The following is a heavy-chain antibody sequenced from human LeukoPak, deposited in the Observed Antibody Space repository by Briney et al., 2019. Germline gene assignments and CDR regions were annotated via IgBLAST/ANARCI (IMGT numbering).Heavy chain of an antibody. Sequence: PGGTLSLSCAASGFTFSSNGLSWVRQAPGKGLELVSAISGSGGSTYYADSLKSRFTTSSDNSKNTLYLQMNSLIAEATAVQYYSKILGVGATTSWFVLWGQGTLVSVSS. D-gene: IGHD1-26*01. V-gene: IGHV3-23*01. CDR1: GFTFSSNG. J-gene: IGHJ5*02. CDR3: SKILGVGATTSWFVL. CDR2: ISGSGGST.